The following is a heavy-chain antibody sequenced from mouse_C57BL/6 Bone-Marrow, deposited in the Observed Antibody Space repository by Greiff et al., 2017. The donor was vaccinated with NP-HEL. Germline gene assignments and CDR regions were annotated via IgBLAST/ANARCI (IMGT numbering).Heavy chain of an antibody. J-gene: IGHJ3*01. CDR2: IDPSDSYT. Sequence: QVQLQQPGAELVKPGASVKLSCKASGYTFTSYWMQWVKQRPGQGLEWIGEIDPSDSYTNYSQKFKGKATLTVDTSSSTAYMQLSSLTSEDSAVYYCARIHAYWGQGTLVTVSA. CDR1: GYTFTSYW. CDR3: ARIHAY. V-gene: IGHV1-50*01.